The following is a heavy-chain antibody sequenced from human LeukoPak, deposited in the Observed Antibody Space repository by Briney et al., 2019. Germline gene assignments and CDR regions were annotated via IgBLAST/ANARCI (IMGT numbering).Heavy chain of an antibody. D-gene: IGHD1-26*01. J-gene: IGHJ4*02. CDR3: AKGGKWDVTPFDY. CDR1: GYTFTSYD. Sequence: ASVKVSCKASGYTFTSYDINWVRHATGQGLEWMGWMNPNSGNTGYAQKFQGRVTITRNTSISTAYMELSSLRSEDTAVYYCAKGGKWDVTPFDYWGQGTLVTVSS. V-gene: IGHV1-8*01. CDR2: MNPNSGNT.